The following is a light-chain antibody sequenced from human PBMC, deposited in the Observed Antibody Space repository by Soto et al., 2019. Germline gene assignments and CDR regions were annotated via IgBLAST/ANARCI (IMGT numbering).Light chain of an antibody. CDR3: QLYGSSPLWT. V-gene: IGKV3-20*01. Sequence: EAVLTQSPGTLSLSPGERATLSCRASQSVNSNYLAWYQQKPGQAPRLLIYGASSRAAGIPDRFSGSGSWTDFTLIISRLEPEDFAVYYCQLYGSSPLWTFGKGTKVDMK. CDR1: QSVNSNY. J-gene: IGKJ1*01. CDR2: GAS.